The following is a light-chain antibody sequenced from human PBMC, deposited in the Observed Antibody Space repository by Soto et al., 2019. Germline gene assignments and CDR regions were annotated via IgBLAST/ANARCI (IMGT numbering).Light chain of an antibody. CDR2: GAS. Sequence: EVVLTQSPPTLSLSPGERATLSCRASQSISSTSLAWYQQKPGQAPRLLIYGASTRATGIPDRFSGSESGTDFTLTISRLEPEDFVVYYCQQYGNSPFTFGQGTRLEIK. CDR3: QQYGNSPFT. J-gene: IGKJ5*01. CDR1: QSISSTS. V-gene: IGKV3-20*01.